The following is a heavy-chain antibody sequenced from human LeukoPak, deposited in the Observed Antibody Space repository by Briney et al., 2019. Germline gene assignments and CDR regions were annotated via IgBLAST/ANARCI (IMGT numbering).Heavy chain of an antibody. Sequence: ASVKVSCKASGYTFTSYGISWVRQAPGQGLEWMGWISAYNGNTNYAQKLQGRVTMTTDTSTSTAYMELRSLRSDDTAVYYCARDLAYSSSLYNWFDPWGQGTLVTVSS. CDR2: ISAYNGNT. V-gene: IGHV1-18*01. CDR1: GYTFTSYG. J-gene: IGHJ5*02. CDR3: ARDLAYSSSLYNWFDP. D-gene: IGHD6-6*01.